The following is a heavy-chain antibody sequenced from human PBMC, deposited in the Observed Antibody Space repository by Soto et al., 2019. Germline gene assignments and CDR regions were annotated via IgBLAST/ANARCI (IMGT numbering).Heavy chain of an antibody. CDR2: IIPIFGTA. V-gene: IGHV1-69*13. Sequence: ASVKVSCKASGGTFSSYAISWVRQAPGQGLEWMGGIIPIFGTANYAQKFQGRVTITADESTSTAYMELSSLRSEDTAVYYCARRPGYYGSGSYPQKEYYYGMDVWGQGTTVTVSS. J-gene: IGHJ6*02. CDR3: ARRPGYYGSGSYPQKEYYYGMDV. D-gene: IGHD3-10*01. CDR1: GGTFSSYA.